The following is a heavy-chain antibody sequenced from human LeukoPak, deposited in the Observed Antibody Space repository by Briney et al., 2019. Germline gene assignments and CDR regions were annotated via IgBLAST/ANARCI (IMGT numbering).Heavy chain of an antibody. CDR1: GYTFTSYG. CDR3: ARDNRYYYYMDV. V-gene: IGHV1-18*01. D-gene: IGHD3-16*01. CDR2: ISAYNGNT. J-gene: IGHJ6*03. Sequence: ASVKVSCKASGYTFTSYGITWVRQAPGQGLEWMGWISAYNGNTKYAQKFQGRVTMTTDTSTSTAYMELRSLRSDDTAVYYCARDNRYYYYMDVWGKGTTVTVSS.